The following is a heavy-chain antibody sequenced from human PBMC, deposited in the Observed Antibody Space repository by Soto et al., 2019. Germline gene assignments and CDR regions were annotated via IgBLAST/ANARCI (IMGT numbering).Heavy chain of an antibody. V-gene: IGHV3-30-3*01. D-gene: IGHD6-6*01. CDR2: ISYDGSNK. Sequence: QVQLVESGGGVVQPGRSLRLSCAASGFTFSSYAMHWVRQAPGKGPEWVAVISYDGSNKYYADSVKGRFTISRDNSKNTLYLQMNSLRAEDTAVYYCARGNRYSSSSEFDYWGQGTLVTVSS. CDR1: GFTFSSYA. J-gene: IGHJ4*02. CDR3: ARGNRYSSSSEFDY.